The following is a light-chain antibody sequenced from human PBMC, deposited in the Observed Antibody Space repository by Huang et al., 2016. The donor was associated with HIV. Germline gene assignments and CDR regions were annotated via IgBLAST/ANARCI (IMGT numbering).Light chain of an antibody. Sequence: AIQMTQSPSSLSASVGDRVTITCRTSQGVGNDLGWYQPKTGKTPKLLIYAASALQSGGPSRFSGSGAGTECTLSIGGLQPEDFATYYCLQVYNYPFTFGPGTRVDIK. J-gene: IGKJ3*01. CDR3: LQVYNYPFT. V-gene: IGKV1-6*01. CDR1: QGVGND. CDR2: AAS.